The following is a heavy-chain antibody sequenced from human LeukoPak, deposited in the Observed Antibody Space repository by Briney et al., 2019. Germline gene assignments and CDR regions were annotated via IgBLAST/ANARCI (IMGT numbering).Heavy chain of an antibody. Sequence: GGSLRLSCAASGFTFSSYSMNWVRQAPGKGLEWVSSISSSSSSIYYADSVRGRFTISRDNAKNSLYLQMNSLRAEDTAVYYCARDADYGNYSLDYWGQGTLVTVSS. J-gene: IGHJ4*02. CDR2: ISSSSSSI. D-gene: IGHD4-11*01. CDR1: GFTFSSYS. V-gene: IGHV3-21*01. CDR3: ARDADYGNYSLDY.